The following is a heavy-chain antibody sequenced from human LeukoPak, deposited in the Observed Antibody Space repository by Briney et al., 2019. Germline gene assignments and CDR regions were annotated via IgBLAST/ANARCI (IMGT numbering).Heavy chain of an antibody. D-gene: IGHD6-13*01. V-gene: IGHV1-2*02. Sequence: GASVKVSCKASGYTFTGYYMHWVRQAPGQGLEWMGWINPNSGGTNYAQKFQGRVTMTRDTSISTAYMELSRLRSDDTAVYYCARCLSRILGQQLVPGYWGQGTLVTVSS. CDR2: INPNSGGT. CDR1: GYTFTGYY. CDR3: ARCLSRILGQQLVPGY. J-gene: IGHJ4*02.